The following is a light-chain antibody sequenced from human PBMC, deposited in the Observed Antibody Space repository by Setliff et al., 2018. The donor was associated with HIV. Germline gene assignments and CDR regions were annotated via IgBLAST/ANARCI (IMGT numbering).Light chain of an antibody. V-gene: IGLV2-14*03. J-gene: IGLJ1*01. Sequence: QSALIQPASVSGSPGQSVTVSCTGTSSDVGSHDFVSWYQQLPGKAPKLLIYDVSDRPSGVSHRFSGSKSGNTASLTTSGLQSEDEADYYCASYRPNDLGVFGTGTKVTVL. CDR1: SSDVGSHDF. CDR3: ASYRPNDLGV. CDR2: DVS.